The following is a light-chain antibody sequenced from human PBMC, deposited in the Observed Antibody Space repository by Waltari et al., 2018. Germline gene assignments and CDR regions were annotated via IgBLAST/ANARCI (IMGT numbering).Light chain of an antibody. V-gene: IGKV4-1*01. CDR3: QQYYSLPWT. CDR1: PSVFLNSNNKTY. J-gene: IGKJ1*01. Sequence: DIVMTQSPDSLAVSLCERATINCKSSPSVFLNSNNKTYLAWYQQKPGQPPKLLIYWASTRESGVPDRFSGSGSGTDFTLTISSLQAEDVAVYYCQQYYSLPWTFGQGTTVEIK. CDR2: WAS.